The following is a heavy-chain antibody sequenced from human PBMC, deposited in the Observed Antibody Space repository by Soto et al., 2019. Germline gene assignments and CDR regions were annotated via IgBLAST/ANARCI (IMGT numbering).Heavy chain of an antibody. Sequence: SETLSLTCTVSGGSIGSGDYFWSWIRQSPGKGLEWIGYISSIGSTYYNPSLKSRVSVSRDTSKNQFSLKLSSVTTTDTAVYYCARGLVIRPYYYHGMDVWGQGTTVTVS. V-gene: IGHV4-30-4*01. CDR3: ARGLVIRPYYYHGMDV. D-gene: IGHD3-9*01. CDR1: GGSIGSGDYF. CDR2: ISSIGST. J-gene: IGHJ6*02.